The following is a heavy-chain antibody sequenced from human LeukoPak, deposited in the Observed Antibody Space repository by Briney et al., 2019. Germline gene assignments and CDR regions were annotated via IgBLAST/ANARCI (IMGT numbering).Heavy chain of an antibody. CDR1: GVTVRRFG. V-gene: IGHV1-69*13. Sequence: GASVKVSCKASGVTVRRFGTSWVRQAPGQGLEWMGGIIPIFGTTSYVQKFQGRVTINADESTSTAYMELSSLRSEDTAVYYCARVVTPKYCSSTSCYWKGWFDPWGQGTLVTVSS. CDR2: IIPIFGTT. CDR3: ARVVTPKYCSSTSCYWKGWFDP. D-gene: IGHD2-2*01. J-gene: IGHJ5*02.